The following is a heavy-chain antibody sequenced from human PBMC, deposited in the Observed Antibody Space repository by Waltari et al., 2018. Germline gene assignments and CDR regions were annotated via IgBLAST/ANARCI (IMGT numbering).Heavy chain of an antibody. CDR1: GFTFSSYS. J-gene: IGHJ4*02. CDR2: ISSSSSYR. V-gene: IGHV3-21*01. CDR3: ARDHSSSSGIDY. Sequence: EVQLVESGGGLVKPGGSLRLSCAASGFTFSSYSMNWVRQAPGKGLEWVSSISSSSSYRYDADSVKGRFTISRDNAKNSLYLQMNSLRAEDTAVYYCARDHSSSSGIDYWGQGTLVTVSS. D-gene: IGHD6-6*01.